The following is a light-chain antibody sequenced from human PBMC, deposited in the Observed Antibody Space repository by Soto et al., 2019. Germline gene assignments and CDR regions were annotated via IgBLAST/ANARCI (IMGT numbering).Light chain of an antibody. CDR2: ATS. CDR1: RSISSY. CDR3: QQTYSRLLS. Sequence: DIQMTQSPSSLSASVGDRVTITCRASRSISSYLNWFQQKPGKAPEVLIYATSSLQSGVPSRFSGSGSGTEFTLTISSLQPEDVATYYCQQTYSRLLSFGGGTKVELK. J-gene: IGKJ4*01. V-gene: IGKV1-39*01.